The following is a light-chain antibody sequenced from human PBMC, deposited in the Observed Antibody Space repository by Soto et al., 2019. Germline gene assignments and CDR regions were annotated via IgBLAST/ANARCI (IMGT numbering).Light chain of an antibody. CDR3: QQYGSSPRT. J-gene: IGKJ1*01. CDR1: QIVRTRY. Sequence: EIVLTQSPGTLSLSPGETATLSCRASQIVRTRYLAWYQQRPGQAPRLLVYHTSTRATGIPDRFSGSGSGTDFTLTISGLEPEDFAVYYCQQYGSSPRTFGQGTKV. CDR2: HTS. V-gene: IGKV3-20*01.